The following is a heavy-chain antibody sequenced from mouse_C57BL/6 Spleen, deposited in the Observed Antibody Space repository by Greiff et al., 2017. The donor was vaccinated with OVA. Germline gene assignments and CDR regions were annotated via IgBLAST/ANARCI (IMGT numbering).Heavy chain of an antibody. CDR3: ARYWGKDAMDY. CDR2: IDPSDSET. CDR1: GYTFTSYW. J-gene: IGHJ4*01. Sequence: QVQLQQPGAELVRPGSSVKLSCKASGYTFTSYWMHWVKQRPIQGLEWIGNIDPSDSETHYNQKFKDKATLTVDKSSSTAYMQLSSLTSEDSAVYYCARYWGKDAMDYWGQGTSVTVSS. D-gene: IGHD4-1*01. V-gene: IGHV1-52*01.